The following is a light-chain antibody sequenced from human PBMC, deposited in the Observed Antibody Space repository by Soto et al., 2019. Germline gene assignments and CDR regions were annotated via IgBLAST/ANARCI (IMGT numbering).Light chain of an antibody. CDR1: SNDLGYYDY. V-gene: IGLV2-14*01. Sequence: QPVLTQPASVSGSPGQSITISCTGTSNDLGYYDYVSWYQHHPGKVPKLIIYEVSHRPSGVPNRFSGSKSGSTASLTISGLQTEDEAVYYCSSHTFFSTVIFGGGTKLTVL. J-gene: IGLJ2*01. CDR3: SSHTFFSTVI. CDR2: EVS.